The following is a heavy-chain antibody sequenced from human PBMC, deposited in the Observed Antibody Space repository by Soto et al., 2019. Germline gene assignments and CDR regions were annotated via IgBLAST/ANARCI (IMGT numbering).Heavy chain of an antibody. CDR1: GFTFSIYA. Sequence: EVQLLESGGGLVQPGGSLGLSCVASGFTFSIYAMSWVRQVPGKGPEWVSVINGRGSPTFYADSVKGRFTISRDNSKNTLYLQMNSLRAKDTAIYYCAKHIEGAGNWYFDLWGRGTLVAVSS. CDR3: AKHIEGAGNWYFDL. CDR2: INGRGSPT. V-gene: IGHV3-23*01. J-gene: IGHJ2*01. D-gene: IGHD2-21*01.